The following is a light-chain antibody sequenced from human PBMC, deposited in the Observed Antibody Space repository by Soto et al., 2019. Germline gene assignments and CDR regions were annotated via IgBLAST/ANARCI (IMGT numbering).Light chain of an antibody. CDR3: SSYTSSHTWV. Sequence: QSALTQPASVSGSPGQSITISCTGSSSDVGGYNYVSWYQQHPGKAPKLMIYEVTNRPSGVSNRFSGSKSGNTASLTISGLQAGDEADYYCSSYTSSHTWVFGGGTKLTVL. V-gene: IGLV2-14*01. CDR1: SSDVGGYNY. J-gene: IGLJ2*01. CDR2: EVT.